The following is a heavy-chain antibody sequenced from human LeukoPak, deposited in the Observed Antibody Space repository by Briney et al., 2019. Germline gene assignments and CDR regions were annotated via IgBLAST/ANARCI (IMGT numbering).Heavy chain of an antibody. CDR3: ARIRGSYYLDY. Sequence: GGSLRLSCAASEFIFSDYYMSWIRQAPGKGLEWVSYISGSTTYTNYADSVKGRFTISRDNAKNSLYLQMSSLRAEDTAVYFCARIRGSYYLDYWGQGTLVTVSS. CDR1: EFIFSDYY. D-gene: IGHD6-13*01. V-gene: IGHV3-11*06. J-gene: IGHJ4*02. CDR2: ISGSTTYT.